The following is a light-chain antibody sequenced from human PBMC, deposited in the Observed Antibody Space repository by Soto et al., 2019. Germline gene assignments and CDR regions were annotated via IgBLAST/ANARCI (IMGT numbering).Light chain of an antibody. CDR1: QSVSSY. V-gene: IGKV3-11*01. CDR2: DAS. CDR3: QQRSNWPKIT. J-gene: IGKJ4*01. Sequence: EIVLTQSPSTLSLSPGERATLSCRASQSVSSYLAWYQREPGQAPRLLIYDASNRATGIPARFSGSGSGTDFTLTISSLEPEDFAVYYCQQRSNWPKITFGGGTKVDI.